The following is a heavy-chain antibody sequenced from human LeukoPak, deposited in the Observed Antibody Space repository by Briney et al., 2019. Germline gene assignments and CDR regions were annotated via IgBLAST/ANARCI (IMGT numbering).Heavy chain of an antibody. CDR1: GGSFSGYY. J-gene: IGHJ6*03. V-gene: IGHV4-34*01. Sequence: SETLSLTCAVYGGSFSGYYWSWIRQPPGKGLEWIGEINHSGSTNYNPSLKSRVTISVDTSKNQFSLKLSSVTAADTAVYYCARDVGNIVATIYYYYYYMDVWGKGTTVTVSS. CDR3: ARDVGNIVATIYYYYYYMDV. D-gene: IGHD5-12*01. CDR2: INHSGST.